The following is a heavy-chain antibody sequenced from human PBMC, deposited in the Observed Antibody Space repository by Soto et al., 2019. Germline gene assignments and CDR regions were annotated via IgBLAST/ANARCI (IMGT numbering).Heavy chain of an antibody. V-gene: IGHV1-2*02. J-gene: IGHJ5*02. Sequence: ASVKVSCTASGYALTGYYIHWVRQAPGQGLEWMGWINPNSGGTNTAQNFQGRVTMTRDTSISTAYMELRGLRSDDTAVYYCAREGPPDESSGQNWFDPWGQGTLVTVSS. D-gene: IGHD6-19*01. CDR2: INPNSGGT. CDR1: GYALTGYY. CDR3: AREGPPDESSGQNWFDP.